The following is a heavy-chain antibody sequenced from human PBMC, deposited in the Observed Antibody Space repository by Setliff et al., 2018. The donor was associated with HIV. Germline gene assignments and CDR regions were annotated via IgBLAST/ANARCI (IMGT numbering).Heavy chain of an antibody. V-gene: IGHV1-2*02. D-gene: IGHD6-13*01. CDR3: ARDTAGGIAALNWFDP. Sequence: ASVKVSCKASEYSFTGYYVHWVRQAPGQGLEWMGWINPNTGGTNYAQRFQGRVTMTRDTSISAAYMELSSLRSDDTAVYYCARDTAGGIAALNWFDPWGQGTLVTVSS. CDR2: INPNTGGT. CDR1: EYSFTGYY. J-gene: IGHJ5*02.